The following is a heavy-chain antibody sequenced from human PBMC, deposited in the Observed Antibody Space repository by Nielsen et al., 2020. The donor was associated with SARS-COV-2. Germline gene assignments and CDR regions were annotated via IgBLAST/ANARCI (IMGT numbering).Heavy chain of an antibody. Sequence: GESLKISCAASGFTFSSYAMSWVRQAPGKGLEWVAVISYDGSNKYYADSVKGRFTISRDNSKNTLYLQMNSLRAEDTAVYYCARAARNALDYWGQGTLVTVSS. J-gene: IGHJ4*02. CDR2: ISYDGSNK. CDR3: ARAARNALDY. V-gene: IGHV3-30*03. CDR1: GFTFSSYA. D-gene: IGHD6-6*01.